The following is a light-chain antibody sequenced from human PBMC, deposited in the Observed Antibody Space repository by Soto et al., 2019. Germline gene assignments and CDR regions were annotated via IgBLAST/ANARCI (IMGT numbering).Light chain of an antibody. J-gene: IGKJ1*01. V-gene: IGKV1-5*01. Sequence: IPVTKCPSTMTASVSDRVTITCRASQSISSWLAWYQQKPGKAPKLLIYDASSLESGVPSRFSGTGSETEFTLTISSLQPDDFATYYCQQYNSSWTFGRGTKVDIK. CDR2: DAS. CDR3: QQYNSSWT. CDR1: QSISSW.